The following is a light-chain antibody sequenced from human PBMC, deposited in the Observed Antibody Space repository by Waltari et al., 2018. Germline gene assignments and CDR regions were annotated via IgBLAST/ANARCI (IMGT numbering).Light chain of an antibody. CDR1: QNVNYY. CDR3: QQYYDIPLT. J-gene: IGKJ4*01. V-gene: IGKV3-15*01. CDR2: GAS. Sequence: EVVLTQSPATLSVSQGERATLSCRASQNVNYYLAWYQQKDGQAPRLLIYGASTRATGIPDRFSGSGSGTEFTLSISSLQSEDVALYYCQQYYDIPLTFGGGTKVEIK.